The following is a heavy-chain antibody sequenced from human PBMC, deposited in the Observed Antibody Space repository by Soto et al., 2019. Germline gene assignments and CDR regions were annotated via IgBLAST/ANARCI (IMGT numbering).Heavy chain of an antibody. D-gene: IGHD2-15*01. J-gene: IGHJ6*02. Sequence: GASVKVSCKASGYTFTGYYMHWVRQAPGQGLEWMGWINPSSGGTNYAQKFQGWVTMTRDTSISTAYMELSRLRSDDTAVYYCATGHCSGGSCYSAYYYYGMDVWGQGTTVTVSS. CDR2: INPSSGGT. CDR1: GYTFTGYY. CDR3: ATGHCSGGSCYSAYYYYGMDV. V-gene: IGHV1-2*04.